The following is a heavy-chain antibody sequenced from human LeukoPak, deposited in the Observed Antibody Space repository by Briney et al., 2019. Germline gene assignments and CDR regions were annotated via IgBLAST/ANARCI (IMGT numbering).Heavy chain of an antibody. Sequence: GGSLRLSCAASGFTFSNAWMSWVRQAPGKGLEWVGRIKSNSDGGTAGYGAPVKGRFTISRDDSKNTLYLQMNSLKTEDTAVYHCTTVTALLLWGLDVWGQGTTVTVSS. CDR1: GFTFSNAW. CDR2: IKSNSDGGTA. J-gene: IGHJ6*02. D-gene: IGHD2-15*01. V-gene: IGHV3-15*01. CDR3: TTVTALLLWGLDV.